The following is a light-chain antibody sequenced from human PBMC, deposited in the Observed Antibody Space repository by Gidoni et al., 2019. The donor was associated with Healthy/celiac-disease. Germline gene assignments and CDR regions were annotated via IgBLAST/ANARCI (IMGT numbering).Light chain of an antibody. V-gene: IGKV3-15*01. CDR1: QSVSSN. J-gene: IGKJ3*01. Sequence: EIVITQSPATLSVSPGERATLSCRASQSVSSNLAWYQQKPGQAPRLLIYGASTRATGIPARFSGSGSGTEFTLTISSLQSESFAVYCCQEYNNWPPFTFGPGTKVDIK. CDR2: GAS. CDR3: QEYNNWPPFT.